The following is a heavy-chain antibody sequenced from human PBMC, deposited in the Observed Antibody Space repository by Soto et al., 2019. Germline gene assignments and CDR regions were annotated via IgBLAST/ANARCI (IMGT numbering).Heavy chain of an antibody. J-gene: IGHJ4*02. D-gene: IGHD4-4*01. CDR3: ARVINDYSNYGPGGFFDY. CDR1: GGSISSSSYY. CDR2: IYYSGST. Sequence: QLQLQESGPGLVKPSETLSLTCTVSGGSISSSSYYWGWIHQPPGKGLEWIGSIYYSGSTYYNPSLKSRATISVDTSKNQFSLKLSSVTAADTAVYYSARVINDYSNYGPGGFFDYWGQGTLVTVSS. V-gene: IGHV4-39*01.